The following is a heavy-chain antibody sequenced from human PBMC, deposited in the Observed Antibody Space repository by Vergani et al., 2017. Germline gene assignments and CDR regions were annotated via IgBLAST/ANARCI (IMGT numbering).Heavy chain of an antibody. J-gene: IGHJ4*02. D-gene: IGHD3-22*01. V-gene: IGHV4-34*01. CDR3: ARMGGYDEGDAFRVGYFDS. CDR2: INHSGST. Sequence: QVQLQQWGAGLLKPSETLSLTCAVYGGSFSGYYWSWIRQPPGKGLEWIGEINHSGSTNYNPSLKGRVTIAVDTSKNQFSLKLSSVTAADTAVYYCARMGGYDEGDAFRVGYFDSWGPGILVTVSS. CDR1: GGSFSGYY.